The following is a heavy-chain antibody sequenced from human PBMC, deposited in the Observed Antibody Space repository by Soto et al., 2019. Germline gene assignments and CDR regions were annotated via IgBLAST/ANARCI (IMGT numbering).Heavy chain of an antibody. D-gene: IGHD2-15*01. CDR1: GFSFSVSA. V-gene: IGHV3-73*01. J-gene: IGHJ4*02. CDR2: IRNKADNYAT. Sequence: GSLRLSCAASGFSFSVSAMHWVRQASGKGLEWVGRIRNKADNYATAYDASVKGRFTISRDDSKNTTYLQISSLKTEDTAVYYCARDGGSGDPRCLFDYWGQGTLVTVSS. CDR3: ARDGGSGDPRCLFDY.